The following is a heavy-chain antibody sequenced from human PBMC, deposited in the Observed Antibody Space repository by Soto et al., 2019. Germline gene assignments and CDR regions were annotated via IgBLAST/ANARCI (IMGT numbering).Heavy chain of an antibody. V-gene: IGHV3-15*07. J-gene: IGHJ6*02. Sequence: PGGSLRLSCAASGFTFSNAWMNWVRQAPGKGLEWVGRIKSKTDGGTTDYAAPVKGRFTISRDDSKNTLYLQMNSLKTEDTAVYYCTTVDNWNGLRYYYYYGMDVWGQGTTVTVSS. CDR1: GFTFSNAW. D-gene: IGHD1-20*01. CDR2: IKSKTDGGTT. CDR3: TTVDNWNGLRYYYYYGMDV.